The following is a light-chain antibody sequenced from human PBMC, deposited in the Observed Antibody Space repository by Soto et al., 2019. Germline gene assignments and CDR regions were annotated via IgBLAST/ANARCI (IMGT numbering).Light chain of an antibody. V-gene: IGKV1-39*01. CDR2: GAS. CDR1: QTISNY. J-gene: IGKJ3*01. Sequence: DIQMTQSPSSLSASVGDRVTITCRASQTISNYLNWYQQKSGKAPKVLIYGASRLQSGVPSRYSGSGVGPDFTLTISCLQPEDFATYDCQQSYSSPYTFGPGTKVEIK. CDR3: QQSYSSPYT.